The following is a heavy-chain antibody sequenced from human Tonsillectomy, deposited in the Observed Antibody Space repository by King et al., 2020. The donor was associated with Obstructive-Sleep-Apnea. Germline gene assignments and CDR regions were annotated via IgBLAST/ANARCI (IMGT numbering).Heavy chain of an antibody. CDR3: ARIAAAAKGYFDY. D-gene: IGHD6-13*01. Sequence: VQLQESGPGLVKPSGTLSLTCAVSGGSISSSNWWSWVRQPPGKGLEWIGEIYHSGSTNYNPSLKCRVTISVDKSKNQFSLKLSSVTAADTAVYYCARIAAAAKGYFDYWGQGTLVTVSS. V-gene: IGHV4-4*02. CDR1: GGSISSSNW. J-gene: IGHJ4*02. CDR2: IYHSGST.